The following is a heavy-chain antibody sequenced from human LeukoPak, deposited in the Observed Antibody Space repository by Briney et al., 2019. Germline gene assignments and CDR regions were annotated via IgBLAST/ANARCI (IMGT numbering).Heavy chain of an antibody. V-gene: IGHV4-39*07. J-gene: IGHJ3*02. CDR2: IFYSGST. CDR1: SGSISTSNYY. Sequence: PSETLSLTCTVSSGSISTSNYYWGWVRQPPGKALEWIGNIFYSGSTYYSPSLKSRVTISLDTSRNQFSLKLNSVTAADTAIYYCARIRDGYNDAYDIWGQGTVVTVPS. CDR3: ARIRDGYNDAYDI. D-gene: IGHD5-24*01.